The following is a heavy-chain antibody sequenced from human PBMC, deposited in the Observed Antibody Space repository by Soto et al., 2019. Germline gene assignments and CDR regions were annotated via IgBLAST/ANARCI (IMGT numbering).Heavy chain of an antibody. Sequence: SETLSLTCTVSGGSIISYYWSWIRQPPGKGLEWIGYIYYSGSTNYNPSLKSRVTISVDTSKNQFSLKLSSVTAADTAVYYCARGGSHYDFWSGYPDPGFDYWGQGTLVTVSS. V-gene: IGHV4-59*01. CDR2: IYYSGST. CDR3: ARGGSHYDFWSGYPDPGFDY. D-gene: IGHD3-3*01. CDR1: GGSIISYY. J-gene: IGHJ4*02.